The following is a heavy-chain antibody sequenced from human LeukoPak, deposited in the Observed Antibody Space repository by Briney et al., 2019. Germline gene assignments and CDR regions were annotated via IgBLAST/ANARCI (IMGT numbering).Heavy chain of an antibody. D-gene: IGHD3-22*01. CDR1: GFTFSSYG. V-gene: IGHV3-30*02. CDR2: IRYDGSNK. J-gene: IGHJ3*02. Sequence: LPGGSLRLSCAASGFTFSSYGMHWVRQAPGKGLKWVAFIRYDGSNKYYADSVKGRFTISRDYSKNTLYLQMNSLRAEDTAVYYCAKVDSSGYYFGFDAFDIWGQGTMVTVSS. CDR3: AKVDSSGYYFGFDAFDI.